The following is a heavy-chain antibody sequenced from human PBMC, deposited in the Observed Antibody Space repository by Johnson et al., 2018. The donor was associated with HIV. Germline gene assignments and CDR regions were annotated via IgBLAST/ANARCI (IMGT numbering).Heavy chain of an antibody. V-gene: IGHV3-30*04. CDR3: ARDGGYCSSTSCFRHWASAFDI. CDR1: GFTFSSYA. J-gene: IGHJ3*02. Sequence: QVQLVESGGGVVQPGRSLRLSCAASGFTFSSYAMHWVRQAPGKGLEWVAVISYDGSNKYYADSVKGRLTISRDNAKNSLYLQMNSLRAEDTAVYFCARDGGYCSSTSCFRHWASAFDIWGQGTMVTVSS. CDR2: ISYDGSNK. D-gene: IGHD2-2*01.